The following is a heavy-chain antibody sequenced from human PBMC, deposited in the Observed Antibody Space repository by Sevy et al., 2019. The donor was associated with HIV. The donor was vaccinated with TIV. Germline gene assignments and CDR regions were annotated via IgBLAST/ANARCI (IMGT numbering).Heavy chain of an antibody. V-gene: IGHV4-4*02. Sequence: SETLSLTCAVSGGSISSSNWWSWVRQPPGKGLEWIGEIYHSGSTNYNPSLKSRVTISVDKSKNQFSLKLSSVTAAGTAVYYCAGRGDGSGSYYNTKEYYFDYWGQGTLVTVSS. CDR1: GGSISSSNW. D-gene: IGHD3-10*01. CDR3: AGRGDGSGSYYNTKEYYFDY. J-gene: IGHJ4*02. CDR2: IYHSGST.